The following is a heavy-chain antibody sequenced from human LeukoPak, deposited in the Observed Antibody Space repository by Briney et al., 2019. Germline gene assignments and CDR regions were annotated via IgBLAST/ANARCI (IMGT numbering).Heavy chain of an antibody. CDR1: GGSISSYY. J-gene: IGHJ4*02. CDR2: IYYSGST. D-gene: IGHD3-16*02. V-gene: IGHV4-59*01. CDR3: ARAKGDYVWGSYRPYYFDY. Sequence: SETLSLTCTVSGGSISSYYWSWIRQPPGKGLEWFGYIYYSGSTNYNPSLKSRVTISVDTSKNQFSLKLSSVTAADTAVYYCARAKGDYVWGSYRPYYFDYWGQGTLVTVSS.